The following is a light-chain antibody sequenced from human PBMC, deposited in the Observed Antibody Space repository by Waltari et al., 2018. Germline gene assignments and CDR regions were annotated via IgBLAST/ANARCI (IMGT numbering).Light chain of an antibody. CDR3: QQLIHYLWT. J-gene: IGKJ1*01. CDR1: QGISSY. Sequence: DIQLTQSPSFLSASVGDRVTITCRASQGISSYLAWYQQKPGKAPELLIYSASTLQSGVPLRCSASGSGTEFTLTISSLQPEDFVTYHCQQLIHYLWTFGQGTKVEI. V-gene: IGKV1-9*01. CDR2: SAS.